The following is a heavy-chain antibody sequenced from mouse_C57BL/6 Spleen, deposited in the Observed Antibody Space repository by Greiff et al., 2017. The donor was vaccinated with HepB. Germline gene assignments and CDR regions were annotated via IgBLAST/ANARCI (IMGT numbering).Heavy chain of an antibody. CDR2: IDPSDSYT. CDR3: ARRGAYYSDWYFDV. D-gene: IGHD2-12*01. V-gene: IGHV1-69*01. Sequence: VQLQQPGAELVMPGASVKLSCKASGYTFTSYWMHWVKQRPGQGLEWIGEIDPSDSYTNYNQKFKGKSTLTVDKSSSTAYIRLSSLTSEDSAVYYWARRGAYYSDWYFDVWGTGTTVTVSS. J-gene: IGHJ1*03. CDR1: GYTFTSYW.